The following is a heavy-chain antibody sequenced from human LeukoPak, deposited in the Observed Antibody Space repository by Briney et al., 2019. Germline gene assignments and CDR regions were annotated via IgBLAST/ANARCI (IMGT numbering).Heavy chain of an antibody. Sequence: QSSETLSLTCAVYGGSFSGYYWSWIRQPPGKGLEWIGEINHSGSTNYNPSLKSRVTISVDTSKNQFSLKLSSVTAADTAVYYCARERYSSSWSRSYYYYYYMDVWGKGTTVTISS. CDR3: ARERYSSSWSRSYYYYYYMDV. J-gene: IGHJ6*03. CDR1: GGSFSGYY. D-gene: IGHD6-13*01. CDR2: INHSGST. V-gene: IGHV4-34*01.